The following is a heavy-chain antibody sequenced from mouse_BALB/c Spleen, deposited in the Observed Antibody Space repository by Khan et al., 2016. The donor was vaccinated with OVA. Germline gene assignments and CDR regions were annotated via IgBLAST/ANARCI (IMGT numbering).Heavy chain of an antibody. CDR2: VNTYYGDA. Sequence: QVQLQQSGAELVRPGVSVKISCKGSGYTFTDFTMHWVKQSHAQSLEWIGVVNTYYGDATYNQKFKGKATMTVDKSSTTAYMELARLTSEDSAIYYCAKGGGGDRFAYWGQGTLVTVSA. J-gene: IGHJ3*01. CDR1: GYTFTDFT. D-gene: IGHD3-3*01. CDR3: AKGGGGDRFAY. V-gene: IGHV1S137*01.